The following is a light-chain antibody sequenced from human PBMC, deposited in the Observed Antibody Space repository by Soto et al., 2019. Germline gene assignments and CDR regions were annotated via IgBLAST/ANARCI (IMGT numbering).Light chain of an antibody. CDR3: PQRYNGPPP. CDR2: GAS. CDR1: QSIGSSY. V-gene: IGKV3-11*01. J-gene: IGKJ1*01. Sequence: EIVLTQSPATLSLSPGERATLSCRASQSIGSSYLAWYQQKPGQAPRLLIYGASSRATGIPARFSGSGSGTDFTLTINSLEPEDCALSSCPQRYNGPPPVGQGTKV.